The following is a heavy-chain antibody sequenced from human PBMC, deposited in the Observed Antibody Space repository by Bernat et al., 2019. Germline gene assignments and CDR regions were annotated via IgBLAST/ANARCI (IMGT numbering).Heavy chain of an antibody. Sequence: QGQLQESGPGLVKPSETLSLTCTVSGGSISSYYWSWIRQPPGKGLEWIGYIYYSGSTNYNPSLKSRVTISVDTSKNQFSLKLSSVTAADTAVYYCARGRAWYYGSGTIFDYWGQGTLVTVSS. D-gene: IGHD3-10*01. CDR1: GGSISSYY. CDR3: ARGRAWYYGSGTIFDY. V-gene: IGHV4-59*01. J-gene: IGHJ4*02. CDR2: IYYSGST.